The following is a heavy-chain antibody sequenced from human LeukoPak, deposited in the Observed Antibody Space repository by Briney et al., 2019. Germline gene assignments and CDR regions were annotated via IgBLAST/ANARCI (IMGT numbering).Heavy chain of an antibody. CDR2: ISASGGST. CDR1: GCTFSNYA. V-gene: IGHV3-23*01. CDR3: AKAISDFWRAQNE. J-gene: IGHJ4*02. D-gene: IGHD3-3*01. Sequence: GGSLRLSWAAAGCTFSNYAVSWVRLAPGKVLEWVLDISASGGSTDCAYSVKGRFTISSDNSKNTLHLQINRQRSDDTAIYYCAKAISDFWRAQNEWGQGTLVTVSS.